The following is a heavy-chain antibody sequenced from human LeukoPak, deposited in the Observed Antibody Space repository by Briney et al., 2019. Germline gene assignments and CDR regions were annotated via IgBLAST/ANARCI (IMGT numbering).Heavy chain of an antibody. CDR2: IKSKSDGGTI. CDR3: TTRRQDGW. Sequence: KTGGPLRFSCEGSGLPFRDAWLSWARQVPGKGLKWVGRIKSKSDGGTIDYAAPVKGRFTISRDDSRNTLYLQMNSLKTEDTAVYYCTTRRQDGWWGQGTLVTVS. D-gene: IGHD2-15*01. CDR1: GLPFRDAW. J-gene: IGHJ4*02. V-gene: IGHV3-15*01.